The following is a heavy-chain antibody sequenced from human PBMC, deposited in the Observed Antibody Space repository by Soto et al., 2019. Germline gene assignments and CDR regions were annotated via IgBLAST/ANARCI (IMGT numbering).Heavy chain of an antibody. V-gene: IGHV3-30-3*01. CDR3: ASAPTTVVTPYYFDY. CDR2: ISYDGSNK. J-gene: IGHJ4*02. D-gene: IGHD4-17*01. CDR1: GFTFSSYA. Sequence: QVQLVESGGGVVQPGRSLRLSCAASGFTFSSYAMHWVRQAPGKGLEWVAVISYDGSNKYYADSVKGRFTISSDNSKNTLYLQMNSLRAEDTAVYCCASAPTTVVTPYYFDYWGQGTRVTVSS.